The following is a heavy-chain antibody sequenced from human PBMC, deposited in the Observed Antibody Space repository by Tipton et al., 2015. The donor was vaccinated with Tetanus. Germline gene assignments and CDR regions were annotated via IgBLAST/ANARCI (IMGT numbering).Heavy chain of an antibody. J-gene: IGHJ2*01. CDR1: GLSFSDYF. D-gene: IGHD3-10*01. CDR3: ARTSGYFRSGAYIDV. V-gene: IGHV3-11*01. Sequence: SLRLSCAASGLSFSDYFMGWVRQAPGEGLEWISYISDTASTIHYADSVRGRFTISRDNAENSLFLQMNSLRAEDTAVYYCARTSGYFRSGAYIDVWGRGTLVTVSS. CDR2: ISDTASTI.